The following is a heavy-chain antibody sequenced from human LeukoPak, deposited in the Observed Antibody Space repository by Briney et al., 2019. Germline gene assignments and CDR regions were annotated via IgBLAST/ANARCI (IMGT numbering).Heavy chain of an antibody. CDR1: GGSISSYY. D-gene: IGHD3-3*01. CDR2: LYYSGST. J-gene: IGHJ5*02. V-gene: IGHV4-59*01. CDR3: ARDQTRFWSGYYEAAYNWFDP. Sequence: PSETLSLTCTVSGGSISSYYWSWIRHPPGKGLEWIGYLYYSGSTNYNPALKSRVTISVDTSKNQFSLKLSSVTAADTAVYYCARDQTRFWSGYYEAAYNWFDPWGQGTLVTVSS.